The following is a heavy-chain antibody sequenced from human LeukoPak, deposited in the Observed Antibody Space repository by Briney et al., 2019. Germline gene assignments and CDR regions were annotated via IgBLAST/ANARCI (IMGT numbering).Heavy chain of an antibody. CDR1: GGSISGYY. J-gene: IGHJ6*02. CDR2: INHSGST. V-gene: IGHV4-34*01. Sequence: SETLSLTCTVSGGSISGYYWSWIRQPPGKGLEWIGEINHSGSTNYNPSLKSRVTISVDTSKNQFSLKLSSVTAADTAVYYCARRGLYYYYGMDVWGQGTTVTVSS. D-gene: IGHD3/OR15-3a*01. CDR3: ARRGLYYYYGMDV.